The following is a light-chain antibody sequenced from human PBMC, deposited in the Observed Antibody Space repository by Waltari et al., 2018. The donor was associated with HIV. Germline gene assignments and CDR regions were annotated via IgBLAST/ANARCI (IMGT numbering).Light chain of an antibody. Sequence: DIQMTQSPSNLSASVGDTVVITCRASQSIDNWLAWYQQKPGRAPRLLVSRTSRLESGVSSRFRGSGSGTEFTLTIRSLQPDDIGTYYCQQYSTHYAFGQGTRVE. CDR3: QQYSTHYA. J-gene: IGKJ2*01. CDR1: QSIDNW. CDR2: RTS. V-gene: IGKV1-5*03.